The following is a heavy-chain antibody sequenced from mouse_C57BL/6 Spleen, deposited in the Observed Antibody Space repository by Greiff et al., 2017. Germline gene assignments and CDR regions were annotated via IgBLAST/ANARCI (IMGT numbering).Heavy chain of an antibody. J-gene: IGHJ2*01. V-gene: IGHV1-61*01. CDR3: ARRRGPYGSSSFFDY. CDR2: IYPSDSET. CDR1: GYTFTSYW. Sequence: VQLQQPGAELVRPGSSVKLSCKASGYTFTSYWMDWVKQRPGQGLEWIGNIYPSDSETHYNQKFKDKATLTVDKSSSTAYMQLSSLTSEDSSIYYCARRRGPYGSSSFFDYWGQGTTLTVSS. D-gene: IGHD1-1*01.